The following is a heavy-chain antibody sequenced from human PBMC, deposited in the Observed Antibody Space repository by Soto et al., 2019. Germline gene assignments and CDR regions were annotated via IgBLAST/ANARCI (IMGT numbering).Heavy chain of an antibody. V-gene: IGHV4-59*01. D-gene: IGHD6-13*01. Sequence: SETLSLTCTVSGGSISSYYWSWIRQPPGKGLEWIGYIYYSGSTNYNPSLKSRVTISVDTSKNQFSLKLSSVTAADTAVYYCARDGDSSSYFNWFDPWGQGTLVTVSS. CDR3: ARDGDSSSYFNWFDP. CDR2: IYYSGST. CDR1: GGSISSYY. J-gene: IGHJ5*02.